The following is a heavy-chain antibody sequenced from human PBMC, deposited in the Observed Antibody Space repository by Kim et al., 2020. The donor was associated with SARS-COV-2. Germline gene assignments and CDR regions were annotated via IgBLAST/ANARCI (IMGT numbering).Heavy chain of an antibody. D-gene: IGHD5-18*01. V-gene: IGHV4-4*07. Sequence: SETLSLTCTVSGGSISSYYWSWIRQPAGKGLEWIGRIYTSGSTNYNPSLKSRVTMSVDTSKNQFSLKLSSVTAADTAVYYCARDTVDTYSNWFDPWGQGTLVTVSS. J-gene: IGHJ5*02. CDR2: IYTSGST. CDR1: GGSISSYY. CDR3: ARDTVDTYSNWFDP.